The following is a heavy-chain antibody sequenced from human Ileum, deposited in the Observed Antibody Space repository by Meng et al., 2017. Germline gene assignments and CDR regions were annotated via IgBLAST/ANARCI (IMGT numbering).Heavy chain of an antibody. V-gene: IGHV3-20*04. J-gene: IGHJ4*02. CDR1: GFSLDDYA. D-gene: IGHD3-22*01. CDR2: INWNGGRT. Sequence: GESLKISCAASGFSLDDYAMTWVRQVPGKGLEWVSNINWNGGRTDYADSVKGRFTISRDNAKNSLYLQMNSLRAEDTALYYCARGRHYYDSSGYYRFDYWGQGTLVTVSS. CDR3: ARGRHYYDSSGYYRFDY.